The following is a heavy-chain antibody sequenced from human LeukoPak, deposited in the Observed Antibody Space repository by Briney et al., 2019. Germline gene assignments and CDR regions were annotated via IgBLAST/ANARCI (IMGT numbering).Heavy chain of an antibody. J-gene: IGHJ3*02. Sequence: GGSLRLSCAASGFTFSSFPMHWVRQAPGKGLEWVSAIGSSSTSIYYADSVKGRFTVSRDNAKNSLYLQMNSLRAEDTAVYYCARESGEAFDIWGQGTMVTVSS. CDR1: GFTFSSFP. D-gene: IGHD7-27*01. CDR3: ARESGEAFDI. V-gene: IGHV3-21*01. CDR2: IGSSSTSI.